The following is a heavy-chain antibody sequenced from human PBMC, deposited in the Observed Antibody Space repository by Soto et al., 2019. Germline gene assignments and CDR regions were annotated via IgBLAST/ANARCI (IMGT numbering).Heavy chain of an antibody. D-gene: IGHD4-17*01. CDR3: ARPPMPVTMHVSLRGSWYFDL. V-gene: IGHV3-23*05. CDR1: GFTFSYYA. CDR2: VTSDGTT. Sequence: EVQVLESGGDLVQPGGSLRLSCVASGFTFSYYAMSWVRQAPGKGLEWVSAVTSDGTTYYADSVKGRFTISRDNSKNTLYLQMHSLRVEDTAVYYCARPPMPVTMHVSLRGSWYFDLWGRGTLVTVSS. J-gene: IGHJ2*01.